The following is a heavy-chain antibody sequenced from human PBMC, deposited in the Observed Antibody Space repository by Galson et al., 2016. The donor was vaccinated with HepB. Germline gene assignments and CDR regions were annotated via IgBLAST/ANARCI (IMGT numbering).Heavy chain of an antibody. V-gene: IGHV3-66*04. CDR3: VKHVGGSTRAAFDI. D-gene: IGHD3-16*01. Sequence: SLRLSCAASGLTVSTNYMSWVRQAQGRGWSGSQFFFSGGGAYYADSVKGRFTISRDNSKNTLYLQMDSLSAEDTAVYHCVKHVGGSTRAAFDIWGQGTMVTVSS. J-gene: IGHJ3*02. CDR2: FFSGGGA. CDR1: GLTVSTNY.